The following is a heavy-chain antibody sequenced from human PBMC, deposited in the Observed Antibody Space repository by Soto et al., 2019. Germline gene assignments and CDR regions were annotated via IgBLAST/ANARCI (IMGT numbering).Heavy chain of an antibody. D-gene: IGHD1-26*01. J-gene: IGHJ6*02. CDR2: ISAYNGNT. Sequence: ASVTVSCKASGYTFTSYGMSWVRQAPGQGLEWMGWISAYNGNTNYAQKLQGRVTMTTDTSTSTAYMELRSLRSDDTAVYYCARVYLRSPYIVGALYYYYGMDVWGQGTTVTVSS. CDR3: ARVYLRSPYIVGALYYYYGMDV. CDR1: GYTFTSYG. V-gene: IGHV1-18*01.